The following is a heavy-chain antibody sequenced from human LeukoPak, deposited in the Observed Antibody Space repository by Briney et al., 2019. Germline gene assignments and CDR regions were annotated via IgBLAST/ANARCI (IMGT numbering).Heavy chain of an antibody. CDR1: GFTFSGSA. V-gene: IGHV3-73*01. Sequence: GGSLRLSCAASGFTFSGSAMHWVRQASGKGLEWVGRIRSKANSYATAYAASVKGRFTISRDDSKNTAYLQMNSLKTEDTAVYYCAKSEMDYDILTGPDAFDIWGQGTMVTVSS. J-gene: IGHJ3*02. D-gene: IGHD3-9*01. CDR2: IRSKANSYAT. CDR3: AKSEMDYDILTGPDAFDI.